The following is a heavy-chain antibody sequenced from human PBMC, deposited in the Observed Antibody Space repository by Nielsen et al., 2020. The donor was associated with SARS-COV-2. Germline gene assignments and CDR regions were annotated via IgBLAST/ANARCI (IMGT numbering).Heavy chain of an antibody. CDR3: ARDCSCGLGSSPSYYFDY. D-gene: IGHD7-27*01. CDR1: GGSISSSNW. V-gene: IGHV4-4*02. CDR2: IYHSGST. Sequence: SETLSLTCAVSGGSISSSNWWSWVRPPPGKGLEWIGEIYHSGSTNYNPSLKSRVTISVDKSKNQFSLELRSVTAADTAVYYCARDCSCGLGSSPSYYFDYWGQGTLVTVSS. J-gene: IGHJ4*02.